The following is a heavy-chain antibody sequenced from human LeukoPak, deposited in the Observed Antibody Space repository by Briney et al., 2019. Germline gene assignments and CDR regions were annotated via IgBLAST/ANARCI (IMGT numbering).Heavy chain of an antibody. Sequence: PSETLSLTCAVYGGSFSGYYWSWIRQPPGKGLEWTGEINHSGSTNYNPSLKSRVTISVDTSKNQFSLKLSSVTAADTAVYYCARGTMPFMDYWGQGTLVTVSS. CDR2: INHSGST. V-gene: IGHV4-34*01. CDR3: ARGTMPFMDY. J-gene: IGHJ4*02. CDR1: GGSFSGYY. D-gene: IGHD2-2*01.